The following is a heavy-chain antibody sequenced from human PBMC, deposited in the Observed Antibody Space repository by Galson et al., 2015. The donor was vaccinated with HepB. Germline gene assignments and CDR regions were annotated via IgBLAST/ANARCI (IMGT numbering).Heavy chain of an antibody. Sequence: SLRLSCAASGFTFSSYDMHWVRHATGKGLEWVSAIGTAGDPYYPGSVKGRFTISRENAKNSLYLQMNSLRAGDTAVYYCARWSSSSYGMDVWGQGTTVTVSS. D-gene: IGHD6-6*01. CDR1: GFTFSSYD. CDR2: IGTAGDP. CDR3: ARWSSSSYGMDV. J-gene: IGHJ6*02. V-gene: IGHV3-13*05.